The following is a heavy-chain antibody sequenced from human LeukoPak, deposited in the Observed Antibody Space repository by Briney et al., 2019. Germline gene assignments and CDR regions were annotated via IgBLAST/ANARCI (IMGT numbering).Heavy chain of an antibody. Sequence: GGSLRLSCVASGFTFSNAWMNWVRQVPGKGLVWVSHINDDGSTINYADSVKGRFTISRDNAKNSLYLQMNSLRAEDMALYYCAKVGSPFSSGYFDQWGQGTLVTVSS. J-gene: IGHJ4*02. CDR3: AKVGSPFSSGYFDQ. CDR1: GFTFSNAW. D-gene: IGHD1-26*01. V-gene: IGHV3-74*01. CDR2: INDDGSTI.